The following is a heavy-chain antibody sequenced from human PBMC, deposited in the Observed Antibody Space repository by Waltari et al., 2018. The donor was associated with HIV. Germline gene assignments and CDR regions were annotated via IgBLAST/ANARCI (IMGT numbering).Heavy chain of an antibody. CDR2: ISGNGRDT. CDR1: GFIFSNNA. CDR3: AGGFSHVLDY. Sequence: EVQLLESGGDLVQPGGSLRLSCAASGFIFSNNAMSWVREAPGKGREWVQSISGNGRDTNYAASVKGRFTISRDNSKNILYLQMNSLQAEDTAVYFCAGGFSHVLDYWGQGTLVTVSS. V-gene: IGHV3-23*01. D-gene: IGHD5-18*01. J-gene: IGHJ4*02.